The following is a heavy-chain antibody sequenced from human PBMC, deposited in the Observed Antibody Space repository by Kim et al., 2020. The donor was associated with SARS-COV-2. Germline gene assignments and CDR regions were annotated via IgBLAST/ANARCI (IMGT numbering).Heavy chain of an antibody. CDR2: T. CDR3: ARDMDPTVYDY. D-gene: IGHD4-4*01. J-gene: IGHJ4*02. Sequence: TKDSKKFPGRVTITRDTSANTAYMELRRLTTKDTAIYYCARDMDPTVYDYWGQGTLVTVSS. V-gene: IGHV1-3*01.